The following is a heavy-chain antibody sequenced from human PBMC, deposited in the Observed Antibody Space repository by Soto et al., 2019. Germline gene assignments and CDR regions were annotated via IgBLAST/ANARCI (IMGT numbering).Heavy chain of an antibody. D-gene: IGHD5-18*01. CDR1: GGSISSGGYY. CDR3: ARAHGLRGYIFDY. V-gene: IGHV4-31*03. J-gene: IGHJ4*02. Sequence: SETLSLTCTVSGGSISSGGYYWSWIRQHPGKGLEWIGYIYYSGSTYYNPSLKSRVTISVDTSKNQFSLKLSSVTAADTAVYYCARAHGLRGYIFDYWGQGTLVTVSS. CDR2: IYYSGST.